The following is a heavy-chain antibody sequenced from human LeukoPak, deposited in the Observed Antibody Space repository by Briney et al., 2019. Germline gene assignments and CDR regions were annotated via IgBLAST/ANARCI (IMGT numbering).Heavy chain of an antibody. D-gene: IGHD3-22*01. J-gene: IGHJ3*01. Sequence: PSETLSLTCTVSGGSLSGHYWSWIRQPPGKSLEWIGYVSYTGRTKYNPSLQSRVTISIDTSKSHFSLTLTSVTPADTAVYSCARLLDNDISGDPDTFDVWGQGTTVIVSS. V-gene: IGHV4-59*11. CDR1: GGSLSGHY. CDR3: ARLLDNDISGDPDTFDV. CDR2: VSYTGRT.